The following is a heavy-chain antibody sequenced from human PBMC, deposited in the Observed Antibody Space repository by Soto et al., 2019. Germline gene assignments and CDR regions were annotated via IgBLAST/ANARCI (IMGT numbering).Heavy chain of an antibody. CDR2: IYYSGST. D-gene: IGHD2-2*01. V-gene: IGHV4-31*03. J-gene: IGHJ6*02. CDR3: AVSRDGYSMDV. Sequence: SETLSLTCTVSGGYYWSWIRQHPGKGLEWIGYIYYSGSTYYNPSLKSRVTISVDTSKDQFSLKLSSVTAADTAVYYCAVSRDGYSMDVWGQGTTVTVSS. CDR1: GGYY.